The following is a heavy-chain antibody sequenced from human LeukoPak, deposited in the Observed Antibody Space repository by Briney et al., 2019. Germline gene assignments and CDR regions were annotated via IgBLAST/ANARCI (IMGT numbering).Heavy chain of an antibody. CDR3: ARGDYGDFRVFYTLFDY. Sequence: GESLKISCKGSGYTFTNYWIGWVRQMPGKGLEWMGIMYPGDSDTRYSPSFQGQVTISADKSISTAYLQWSSLKASDTAMYYCARGDYGDFRVFYTLFDYWGQGTLVTVSS. V-gene: IGHV5-51*01. CDR1: GYTFTNYW. D-gene: IGHD4-17*01. J-gene: IGHJ4*02. CDR2: MYPGDSDT.